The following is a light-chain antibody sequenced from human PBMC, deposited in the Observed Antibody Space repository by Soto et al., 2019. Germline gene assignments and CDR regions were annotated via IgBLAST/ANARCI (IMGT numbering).Light chain of an antibody. Sequence: IQMTLTPSSLSASVGDRVTSSCRASQTISNYLHWYQQRPGTAPKLLIYAASNLQFGVPSRFSGSGSGTDFTLTISSLQPEDFATYYCQQSYSTPPTFGQGTKVDI. CDR2: AAS. J-gene: IGKJ1*01. V-gene: IGKV1-39*01. CDR3: QQSYSTPPT. CDR1: QTISNY.